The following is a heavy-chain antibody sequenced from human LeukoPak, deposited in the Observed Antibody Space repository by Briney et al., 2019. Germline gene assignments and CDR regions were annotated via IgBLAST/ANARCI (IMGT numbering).Heavy chain of an antibody. D-gene: IGHD5-12*01. Sequence: PGGSLRLSCKTSGFVFSNYGMHWVRQAPGKGLEWVTFVRYDGRNQYYADSVQGRFTISRDNSRNTLYLQMYSLRPEDTGVYSCAKDSNSGYVSVGPDYWGLGTLVTVSS. J-gene: IGHJ4*01. V-gene: IGHV3-30*02. CDR2: VRYDGRNQ. CDR1: GFVFSNYG. CDR3: AKDSNSGYVSVGPDY.